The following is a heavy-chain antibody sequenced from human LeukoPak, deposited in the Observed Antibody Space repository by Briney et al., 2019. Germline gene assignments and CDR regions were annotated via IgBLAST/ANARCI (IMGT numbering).Heavy chain of an antibody. V-gene: IGHV1-69*13. J-gene: IGHJ4*02. CDR2: IIPIFGTA. D-gene: IGHD3-10*01. Sequence: GASVKVSCKASGYTFTSYAISWVRQAPGQGLEWMGGIIPIFGTANYAQKFQGRVTITADESTSTAYMELSSLRSEDTAVYYCARDLWFGELSGPFDYWGQGTLVTVSS. CDR1: GYTFTSYA. CDR3: ARDLWFGELSGPFDY.